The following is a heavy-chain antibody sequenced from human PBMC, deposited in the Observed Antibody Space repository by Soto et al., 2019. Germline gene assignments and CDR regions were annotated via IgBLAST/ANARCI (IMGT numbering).Heavy chain of an antibody. CDR3: ATLYYDFWSGQYYYYYMDV. D-gene: IGHD3-3*01. V-gene: IGHV3-23*01. J-gene: IGHJ6*03. Sequence: PGGSLRLSCAASGFSFSGYTMNWVRQAQGKGLEWMSGINGGSGTTYYADSVKGRFTISRDNSKNILYLQMNSLRAEDTAVYYCATLYYDFWSGQYYYYYMDVWGKGTTVTVSS. CDR1: GFSFSGYT. CDR2: INGGSGTT.